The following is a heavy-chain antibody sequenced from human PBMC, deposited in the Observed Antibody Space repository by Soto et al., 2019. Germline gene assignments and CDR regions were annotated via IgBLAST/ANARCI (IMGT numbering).Heavy chain of an antibody. V-gene: IGHV5-51*01. J-gene: IGHJ4*02. CDR3: ASLPPHVLVTAIFGTIDY. Sequence: GESLKISFKGSGYSFTSYWICWVRQMPGKGLEWMGIIYPGDSDTRYSPSFQGQVTISADKSISTAYLQWSSLKASDTAMYYCASLPPHVLVTAIFGTIDYLGQGTLVTVCS. D-gene: IGHD2-21*02. CDR2: IYPGDSDT. CDR1: GYSFTSYW.